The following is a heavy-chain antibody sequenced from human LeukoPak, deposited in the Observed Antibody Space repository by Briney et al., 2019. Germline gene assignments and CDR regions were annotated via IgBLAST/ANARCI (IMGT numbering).Heavy chain of an antibody. CDR1: GGSISSYY. CDR2: IYYSGST. J-gene: IGHJ4*02. V-gene: IGHV4-59*01. Sequence: SETLSLTCTVSGGSISSYYWSWIRQPPGKGLEWIGYIYYSGSTNYNLSLKSRVTISVDTSKNQFSLKLSSVTAADTAVYYCARSHSSWYRYWGQGTLVTVSS. CDR3: ARSHSSWYRY. D-gene: IGHD6-13*01.